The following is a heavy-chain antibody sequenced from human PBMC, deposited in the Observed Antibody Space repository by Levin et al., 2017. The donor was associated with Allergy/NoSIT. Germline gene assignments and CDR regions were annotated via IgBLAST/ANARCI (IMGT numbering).Heavy chain of an antibody. J-gene: IGHJ4*02. V-gene: IGHV2-70*11. D-gene: IGHD3-9*01. CDR3: ARIVHYDILTGYYLLDY. Sequence: SGPTLVKPTQTLTLTCTFSGFSLSTSGMCVSWIRQPPGRALEWLARIDWDDDKYYSTSLRTRLTISKGTSKNQVVLTMTVMDPVDTATYYCARIVHYDILTGYYLLDYWGQGTLVTVSS. CDR1: GFSLSTSGMC. CDR2: IDWDDDK.